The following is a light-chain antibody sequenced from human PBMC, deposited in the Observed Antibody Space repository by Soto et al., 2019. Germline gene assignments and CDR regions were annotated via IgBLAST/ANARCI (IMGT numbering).Light chain of an antibody. J-gene: IGKJ4*01. CDR2: AAS. V-gene: IGKV3-20*01. Sequence: IVLAQSPAILYLSPGDRATVSCRASQSVSSSYLAWYQHKPAPAPRLLIPAASSRVTPTPDRFSGNGSGTDFTLTIPRLEPEDLAVYHYQQYQSLTFGQGIKVDIK. CDR3: QQYQSLT. CDR1: QSVSSSY.